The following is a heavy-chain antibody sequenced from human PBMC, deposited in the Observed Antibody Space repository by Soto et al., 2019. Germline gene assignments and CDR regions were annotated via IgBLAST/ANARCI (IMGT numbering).Heavy chain of an antibody. V-gene: IGHV3-30-3*01. J-gene: IGHJ6*02. D-gene: IGHD1-26*01. Sequence: AGGSLRLSCAASGFTFSSYAMHWVRQAPGKGLEWVTVISYDGSNKYYADSVKGRFTISRDNSKNTLYLQMNSLRAEDTAVYYCARDPGGYYYYGMDVWGQGTTVTVSS. CDR3: ARDPGGYYYYGMDV. CDR1: GFTFSSYA. CDR2: ISYDGSNK.